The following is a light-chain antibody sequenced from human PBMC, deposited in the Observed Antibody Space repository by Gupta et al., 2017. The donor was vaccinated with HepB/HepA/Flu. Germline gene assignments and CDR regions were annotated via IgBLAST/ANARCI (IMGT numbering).Light chain of an antibody. V-gene: IGLV1-40*01. CDR1: GTNIGAGYD. CDR2: NNN. Sequence: QSVLTQPPSVSGAPGQRVTISCTESGTNIGAGYDVHWYQQHPGTAPKLLIYNNNIRPSGVPDRFSGSESGTSASLAITGLQAEDEADDYCQSFDNSLSGYVFGTGTKVTVL. J-gene: IGLJ1*01. CDR3: QSFDNSLSGYV.